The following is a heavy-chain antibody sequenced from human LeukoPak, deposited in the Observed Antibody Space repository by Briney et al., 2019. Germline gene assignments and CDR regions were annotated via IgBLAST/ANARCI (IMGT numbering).Heavy chain of an antibody. V-gene: IGHV5-10-1*01. D-gene: IGHD6-13*01. CDR1: GYSFTSYW. Sequence: GESLKISCKSSGYSFTSYWISWVRQMPGKGLEWMGRIDPSDSYTNYSPSFQGHVTISADKSISTAYLQRSSLKASDTAMFYCARVTGGSRSGYFDLWGRGTLVTVSS. J-gene: IGHJ2*01. CDR3: ARVTGGSRSGYFDL. CDR2: IDPSDSYT.